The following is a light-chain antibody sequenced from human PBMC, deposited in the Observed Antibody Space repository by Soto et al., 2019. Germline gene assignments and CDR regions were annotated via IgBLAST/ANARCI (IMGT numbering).Light chain of an antibody. J-gene: IGKJ1*01. CDR2: AAS. V-gene: IGKV1-6*01. CDR3: LQDYTYPRT. CDR1: QAIRDD. Sequence: IQMTQSPSSLSASVGDRVTITCRASQAIRDDLAWYQQKPGKAPNLLIYAASNLQSGVPSRFSGSGSGTDFTLTISSLQPADFATYYCLQDYTYPRTFGQGTKVDI.